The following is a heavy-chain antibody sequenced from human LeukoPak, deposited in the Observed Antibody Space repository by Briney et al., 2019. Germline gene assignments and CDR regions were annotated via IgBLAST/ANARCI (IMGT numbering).Heavy chain of an antibody. CDR1: GFSFSSYE. Sequence: GGSLRPSCAASGFSFSSYEMNWVRQAPGKGLEWVSYISSRGSTIHYADSVKGRFTITRDNAKNSLYLQMNSLRAEDTAVYYCARDQGYSGYPGNYYYYGMDVWGKGTTVTVSS. CDR2: ISSRGSTI. J-gene: IGHJ6*04. D-gene: IGHD5-12*01. V-gene: IGHV3-48*03. CDR3: ARDQGYSGYPGNYYYYGMDV.